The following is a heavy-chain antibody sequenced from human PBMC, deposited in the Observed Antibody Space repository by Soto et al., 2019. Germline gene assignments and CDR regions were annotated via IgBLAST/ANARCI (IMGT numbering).Heavy chain of an antibody. V-gene: IGHV3-23*01. Sequence: EVQLLESGGGLVQPGGSLSLSCAASGFPFSTPAMSWARQAPGQGLEWVSGISGSGGTTYYADSVKGRFTISRDNSKNTLYLQMTSLRAEDTAVYYCAKRDLYYWGQGTLATVSS. CDR2: ISGSGGTT. CDR3: AKRDLYY. CDR1: GFPFSTPA. J-gene: IGHJ4*02.